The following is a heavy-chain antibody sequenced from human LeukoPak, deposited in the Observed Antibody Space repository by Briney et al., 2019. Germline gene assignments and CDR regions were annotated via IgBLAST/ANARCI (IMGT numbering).Heavy chain of an antibody. J-gene: IGHJ6*02. CDR2: INHSGST. CDR3: ARPNSSGWYQQGMDV. V-gene: IGHV4-34*01. Sequence: DPSETLSITCAVYGGSFSAYYWSWIRQPPGKGLEWIGEINHSGSTNYNPSLKSRVTISVDTSKNQFSLKLSSVTAADTAVYYCARPNSSGWYQQGMDVWGQGTTVTVSS. D-gene: IGHD6-19*01. CDR1: GGSFSAYY.